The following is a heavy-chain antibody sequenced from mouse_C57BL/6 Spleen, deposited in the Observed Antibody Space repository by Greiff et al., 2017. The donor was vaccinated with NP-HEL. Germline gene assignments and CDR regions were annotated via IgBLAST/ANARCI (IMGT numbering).Heavy chain of an antibody. D-gene: IGHD2-4*01. CDR1: GYTFTDYN. J-gene: IGHJ4*01. CDR3: ARLGDYDESYAMDY. Sequence: EVQLQQSGPELVKPGASVKIPCKASGYTFTDYNMDWVKQSHGKSLEWIGDINPNNGGTIYNQKFKGKATLTVDKSSSTAYMALRSLTSEDTAVYYCARLGDYDESYAMDYWGQGTSVTVSS. V-gene: IGHV1-18*01. CDR2: INPNNGGT.